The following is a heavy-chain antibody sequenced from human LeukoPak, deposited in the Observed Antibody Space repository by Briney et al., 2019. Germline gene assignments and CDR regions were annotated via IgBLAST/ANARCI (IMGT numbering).Heavy chain of an antibody. CDR3: ATTLRNKPP. Sequence: ASVKVSCKAPGYTFTGYFIHWVRQAPGQGLEWMGWINPNGGGTNDAQKFQGRVTMTWNTAISTAYMDLSSLTSEDTAVYYCATTLRNKPPWGQGTLVTVSS. V-gene: IGHV1-2*02. CDR2: INPNGGGT. D-gene: IGHD5-12*01. J-gene: IGHJ4*02. CDR1: GYTFTGYF.